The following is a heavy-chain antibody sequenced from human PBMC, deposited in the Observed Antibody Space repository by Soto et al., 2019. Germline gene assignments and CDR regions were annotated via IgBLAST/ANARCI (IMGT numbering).Heavy chain of an antibody. CDR1: GFTFSSYW. V-gene: IGHV3-74*01. CDR3: ARGVLRFNAFDI. J-gene: IGHJ3*02. D-gene: IGHD3-3*01. Sequence: EVQLVESGGGLVQPGGSLRLSCAASGFTFSSYWMHWVRQAPGKGLVWVSRINSDGSSTNYADSVKGRFTISRDNARNTLYNSLRAEYTAVYYCARGVLRFNAFDIWGQGTMVTVSS. CDR2: INSDGSST.